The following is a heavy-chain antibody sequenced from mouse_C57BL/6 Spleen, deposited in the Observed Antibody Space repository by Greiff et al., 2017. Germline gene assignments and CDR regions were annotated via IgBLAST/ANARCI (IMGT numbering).Heavy chain of an antibody. CDR3: ARITTVVDYFDY. CDR1: GYAFSSSW. Sequence: VKLMESGPELVKPGASVKISCKASGYAFSSSWMNWVKQRPGKGLEWIGRIYPGDGDTNYNGKFKGKATLTADKSSSTAYMQLSSLTSEDSAVYFCARITTVVDYFDYWGQGTTLTVAS. D-gene: IGHD1-1*01. J-gene: IGHJ2*01. V-gene: IGHV1-82*01. CDR2: IYPGDGDT.